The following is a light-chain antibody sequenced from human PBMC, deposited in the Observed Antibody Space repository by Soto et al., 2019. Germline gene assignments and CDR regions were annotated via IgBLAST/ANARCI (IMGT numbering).Light chain of an antibody. CDR1: QSVSSSY. J-gene: IGKJ1*01. CDR2: GAS. Sequence: EIVLTQSPGTLSLSPGERATLSCRASQSVSSSYLAWYQQKPGQAPRLLIYGASSRATGIPDRFSGSGSGTDFTLTISRLEPEDFAVYYCQQYESSLRTFGQWTKVEIK. V-gene: IGKV3-20*01. CDR3: QQYESSLRT.